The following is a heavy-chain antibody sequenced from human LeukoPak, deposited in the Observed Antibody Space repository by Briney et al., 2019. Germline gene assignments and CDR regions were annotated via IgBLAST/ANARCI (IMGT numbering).Heavy chain of an antibody. V-gene: IGHV3-48*04. CDR1: GFTFSSYS. CDR2: ISSSGSTI. Sequence: GGPLRLSCAASGFTFSSYSMNWVRQAPGKGLEWVSYISSSGSTIYYADSVKGRFTISRDNAKNSLYLQMNSLRAEDTAVYYCASYPAGYSGYDWGNYWGQGTLVTVSS. D-gene: IGHD5-12*01. J-gene: IGHJ4*02. CDR3: ASYPAGYSGYDWGNY.